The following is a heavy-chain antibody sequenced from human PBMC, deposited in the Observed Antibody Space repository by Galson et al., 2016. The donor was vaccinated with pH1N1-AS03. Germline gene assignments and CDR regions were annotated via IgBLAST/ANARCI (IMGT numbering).Heavy chain of an antibody. CDR1: GFIFSNYG. CDR2: ISGSGLST. J-gene: IGHJ6*02. D-gene: IGHD5-24*01. Sequence: SLRLSCAASGFIFSNYGMIWVRQAPGKGLEWVSYISGSGLSTYYLDSVKGRFTISRDNSKNTVYLQMNTLRAEDTAVYYCWKQEKWVQSGVMDVWGQGTTVTVTS. V-gene: IGHV3-23*01. CDR3: WKQEKWVQSGVMDV.